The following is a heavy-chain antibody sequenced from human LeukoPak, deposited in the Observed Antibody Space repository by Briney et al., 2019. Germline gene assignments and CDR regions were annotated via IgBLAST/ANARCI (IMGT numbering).Heavy chain of an antibody. V-gene: IGHV4-38-2*01. CDR3: ARLAAAVGDF. Sequence: SETLSLTCAVSGYSISSGYYWGWIRQPPGKGLEWIGSIYHSGSTYYNSSLKSRVTISGDTSKNQFSLKLSSVTAADTAVYYCARLAAAVGDFWGQGTLITVSS. CDR1: GYSISSGYY. D-gene: IGHD6-13*01. J-gene: IGHJ4*02. CDR2: IYHSGST.